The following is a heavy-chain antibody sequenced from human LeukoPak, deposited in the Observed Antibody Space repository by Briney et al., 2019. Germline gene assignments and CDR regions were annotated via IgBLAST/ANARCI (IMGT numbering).Heavy chain of an antibody. CDR1: GSSFTSYW. CDR3: ARHARSGYSSSLSYFDG. J-gene: IGHJ4*02. V-gene: IGHV5-10-1*01. Sequence: GASLQISCKGSGSSFTSYWIRWVRQLPGKGLERTGRIDPSGSYTNYSPSFQGHVTISADKSISTAYLQWSSLNASDTAMYYCARHARSGYSSSLSYFDGRGQGSQGTV. D-gene: IGHD6-13*01. CDR2: IDPSGSYT.